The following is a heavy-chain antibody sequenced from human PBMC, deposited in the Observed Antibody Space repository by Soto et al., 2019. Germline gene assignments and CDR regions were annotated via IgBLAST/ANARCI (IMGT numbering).Heavy chain of an antibody. CDR2: IYYSGST. V-gene: IGHV4-61*01. J-gene: IGHJ5*02. CDR1: GGSVSSGSYY. CDR3: ARDIPAATNRFDP. Sequence: SETLSLTCTVSGGSVSSGSYYWSWIRQPPRKGLEWIGYIYYSGSTNYNPSLKSRVTISVDTSKNQFSLKLSSVTAADTAVYYCARDIPAATNRFDPWGQGTLVNVSA. D-gene: IGHD2-2*01.